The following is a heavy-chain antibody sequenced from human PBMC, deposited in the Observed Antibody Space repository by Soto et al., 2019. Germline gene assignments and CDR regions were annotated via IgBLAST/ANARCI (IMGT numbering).Heavy chain of an antibody. V-gene: IGHV3-23*01. CDR1: GFTFSSYA. CDR2: ISGSGGST. D-gene: IGHD2-21*02. CDR3: AADRTYCGGDCYVD. Sequence: GGSLRLSCAASGFTFSSYAMSWVRQAPGKGLEWVSAISGSGGSTYYADSVKGRFTISRDNSKNTLYLQMNSLRAEDTAVYYCAADRTYCGGDCYVDWGQGTLVTVS. J-gene: IGHJ4*02.